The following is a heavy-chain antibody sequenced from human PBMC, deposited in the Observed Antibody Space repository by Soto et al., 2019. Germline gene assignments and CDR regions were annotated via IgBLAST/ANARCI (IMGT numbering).Heavy chain of an antibody. CDR1: GGSISSGGYY. Sequence: SETLSLTCTVSGGSISSGGYYWSWIRQHPGKGLEWIGYIYYSGSTYYNPSLKSRVTISVDTSKNQFSLKLSSVTAADPAVYYCARGAGDYLYYYYYGMDVWGQGTTVTVSS. CDR2: IYYSGST. CDR3: ARGAGDYLYYYYYGMDV. D-gene: IGHD4-17*01. V-gene: IGHV4-31*03. J-gene: IGHJ6*02.